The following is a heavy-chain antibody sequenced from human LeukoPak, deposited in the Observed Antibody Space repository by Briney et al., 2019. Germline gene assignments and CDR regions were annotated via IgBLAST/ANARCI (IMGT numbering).Heavy chain of an antibody. CDR2: ISGNGGDI. D-gene: IGHD3-10*01. Sequence: GSLRLSCAASGFSFGGHYMSWLRQAPGKGPEWISYISGNGGDIAYADSVKGRFTISRDNAKNSLHLQMNSLRVEDTAVYHCVRHAGRAGGQWGQGALIAVSS. V-gene: IGHV3-11*01. J-gene: IGHJ4*02. CDR3: VRHAGRAGGQ. CDR1: GFSFGGHY.